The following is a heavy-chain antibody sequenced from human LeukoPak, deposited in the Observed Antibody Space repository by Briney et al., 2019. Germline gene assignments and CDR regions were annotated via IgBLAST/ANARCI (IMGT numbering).Heavy chain of an antibody. J-gene: IGHJ5*02. V-gene: IGHV4-61*01. CDR2: IYYSGST. D-gene: IGHD2-2*02. Sequence: SETLSLTCTVSGASISISSYYWNWIRQPPGKGLEWIGNIYYSGSTNYNPSLKSRVTISVDTSKNQFSLKLSSVTAADTAVYYCAREFYTALRSWGQGTLVTVSS. CDR3: AREFYTALRS. CDR1: GASISISSYY.